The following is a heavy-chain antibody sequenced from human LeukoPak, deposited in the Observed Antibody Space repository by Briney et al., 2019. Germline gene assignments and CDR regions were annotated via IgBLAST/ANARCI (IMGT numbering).Heavy chain of an antibody. J-gene: IGHJ5*02. Sequence: GASVKVSCKASGYTFTGYYMHWVRQAPGQGLEGMGRINPNSGGTNYAQKFQGRVTMTRDTSISTAYMELSRLRSDDTAVYYCAYSSSWYVWFDPWGQGTLVTVSS. V-gene: IGHV1-2*06. CDR2: INPNSGGT. CDR1: GYTFTGYY. CDR3: AYSSSWYVWFDP. D-gene: IGHD6-13*01.